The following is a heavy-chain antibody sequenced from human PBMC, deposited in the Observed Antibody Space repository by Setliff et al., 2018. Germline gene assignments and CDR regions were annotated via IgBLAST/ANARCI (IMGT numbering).Heavy chain of an antibody. CDR3: ARDKLTTSCIDH. V-gene: IGHV1-3*01. D-gene: IGHD2-2*01. Sequence: ASVKVSCKASGYSFSTYAMHWVRQAPGQRLEWMGWINGGNGNTKYSQKFQGRITITRDTSASTAYMEMSSLRSEDTAVYYCARDKLTTSCIDHWGPGTQVTVS. CDR2: INGGNGNT. J-gene: IGHJ4*02. CDR1: GYSFSTYA.